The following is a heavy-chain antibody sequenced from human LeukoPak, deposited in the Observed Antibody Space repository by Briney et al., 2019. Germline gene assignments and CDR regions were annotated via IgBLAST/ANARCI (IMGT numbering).Heavy chain of an antibody. CDR2: ISSSGSII. CDR1: GFTFTSYS. D-gene: IGHD3-3*01. V-gene: IGHV3-48*04. CDR3: AKDWDDLPLGYFDY. Sequence: GGSLRLSCAASGFTFTSYSMNWVRQAPGKGLEWVSYISSSGSIIYYADSVKGRFTISRDSAKNSLYLQMNSLRAEDMALYYCAKDWDDLPLGYFDYWGQGTLVTVSS. J-gene: IGHJ4*02.